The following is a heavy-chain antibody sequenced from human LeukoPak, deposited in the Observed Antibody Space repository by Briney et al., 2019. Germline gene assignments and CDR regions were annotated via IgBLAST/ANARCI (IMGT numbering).Heavy chain of an antibody. CDR3: ANPLDQHDNSGSNWFDP. J-gene: IGHJ5*02. Sequence: GGSLRLSCAASGFTFSSYAMSWVRQAPGKGLEWVSAISGSGGSTYYADSVKGRFTISRDNSKNTLYLQMNSLRAEDTAVYYCANPLDQHDNSGSNWFDPWGQGTLVTVSS. D-gene: IGHD3-22*01. V-gene: IGHV3-23*01. CDR1: GFTFSSYA. CDR2: ISGSGGST.